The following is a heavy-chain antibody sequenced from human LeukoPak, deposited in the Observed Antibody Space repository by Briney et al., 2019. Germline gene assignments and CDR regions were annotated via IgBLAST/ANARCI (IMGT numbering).Heavy chain of an antibody. J-gene: IGHJ5*02. CDR3: AREGAYCSGTDCFATTVDA. CDR1: GYSISSGDYY. V-gene: IGHV4-61*02. CDR2: VDLGGRR. D-gene: IGHD2-2*01. Sequence: PSETLSLTCNASGYSISSGDYYWTWIRQPAGKGLEWIGRVDLGGRRSYNPSLISRFTVSVDPSKNRFSLSLTSVTAADTATYYCAREGAYCSGTDCFATTVDAWGPGALVTVSS.